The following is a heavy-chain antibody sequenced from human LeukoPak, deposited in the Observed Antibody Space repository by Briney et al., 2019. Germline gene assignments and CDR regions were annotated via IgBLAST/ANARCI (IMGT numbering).Heavy chain of an antibody. CDR1: GFTFTHAG. D-gene: IGHD3-10*01. CDR2: IKSKGDRAKT. CDR3: ATDLGLTMIRGVIVQ. J-gene: IGHJ4*02. V-gene: IGHV3-15*01. Sequence: GGSLRLSCAASGFTFTHAGMTSGRQAPGKGVECGSRIKSKGDRAKTDYADALKGRFIMSRDDSEALVFLQMFSLNADDTAVYHCATDLGLTMIRGVIVQWGLGALVTVSS.